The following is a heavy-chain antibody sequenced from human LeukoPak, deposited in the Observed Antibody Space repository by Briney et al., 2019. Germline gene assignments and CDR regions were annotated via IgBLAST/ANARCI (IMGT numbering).Heavy chain of an antibody. V-gene: IGHV6-1*01. CDR3: ARAMRIAAAGTFYFDY. Sequence: SQTLSLTCAISGDSVSSNSATWTWIRQSPSRGLEWLGRTYYRSKWYNDYAVSVKSRININPDTSKNQFSLQLNSVTPEDTAVYYCARAMRIAAAGTFYFDYWGQGSLVTVSS. J-gene: IGHJ4*02. CDR1: GDSVSSNSAT. CDR2: TYYRSKWYN. D-gene: IGHD6-25*01.